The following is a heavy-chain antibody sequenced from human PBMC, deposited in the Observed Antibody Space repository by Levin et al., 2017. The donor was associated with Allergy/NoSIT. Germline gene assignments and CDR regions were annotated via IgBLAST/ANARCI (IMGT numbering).Heavy chain of an antibody. V-gene: IGHV5-51*01. CDR2: IYPDTSDT. Sequence: GESLKISCEGFGYSFSDYWIGWVRQMPGKGLQWVGIIYPDTSDTRYSPSFQGQVTISADKSLNTVYLQWNSLKASDTAMYFFARPPGDSNGYKGDHWGRGTLVTVSS. CDR1: GYSFSDYW. CDR3: ARPPGDSNGYKGDH. D-gene: IGHD3-22*01. J-gene: IGHJ4*02.